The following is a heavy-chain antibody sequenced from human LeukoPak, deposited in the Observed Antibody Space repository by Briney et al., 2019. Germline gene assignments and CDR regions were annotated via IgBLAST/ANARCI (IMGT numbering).Heavy chain of an antibody. CDR3: AKEPVLGDIVPI. V-gene: IGHV3-21*04. CDR1: KFTFSDYS. CDR2: ISSIRNYI. D-gene: IGHD2-15*01. Sequence: GGSLRLSCAASKFTFSDYSMSWVRQAPGKGLEWVSSISSIRNYIYYADSVKGRFTISRDNSKNTMYLQMNSLRAEDTAGYYCAKEPVLGDIVPIWGQGTMVTVSS. J-gene: IGHJ3*02.